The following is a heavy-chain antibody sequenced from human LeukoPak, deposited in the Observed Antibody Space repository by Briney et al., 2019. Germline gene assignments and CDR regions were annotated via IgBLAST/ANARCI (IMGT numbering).Heavy chain of an antibody. V-gene: IGHV3-11*04. Sequence: LSLTCAVYGGSFSDYYWSWIRRSPGKGLEWVSYISSSGSTIYYADSVKGRFTISRDNAKNSLYLQMNSLRAEDTAVYYCAELGITMIGGVWGKGTTVTISS. D-gene: IGHD3-10*02. CDR3: AELGITMIGGV. J-gene: IGHJ6*04. CDR1: GGSFSDYY. CDR2: ISSSGSTI.